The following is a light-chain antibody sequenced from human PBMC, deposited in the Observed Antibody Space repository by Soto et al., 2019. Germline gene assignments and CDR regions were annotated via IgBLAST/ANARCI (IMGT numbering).Light chain of an antibody. CDR1: QSVSSN. V-gene: IGKV3-20*01. J-gene: IGKJ4*01. CDR3: QQFSSYPLT. Sequence: TPSSSTLSLSPGERATLSCRASQSVSSNLAWYQQKPGQAPRLLIYGASTRATGIPDRFSGGGSGTDFTLTISRLEPEDFAVYYCQQFSSYPLTFSGGTKVDIK. CDR2: GAS.